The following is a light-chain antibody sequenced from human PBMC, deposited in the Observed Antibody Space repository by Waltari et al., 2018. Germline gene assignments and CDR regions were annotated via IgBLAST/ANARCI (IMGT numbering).Light chain of an antibody. J-gene: IGLJ2*01. V-gene: IGLV3-19*01. Sequence: SSELPQDPAVSVALGQTVRITCQGYRLRRYYASWYQQKPGQAPVLVIYGKNNRPSGIPDRFSGSTSGNTASLTISGAHAEDEADYYCNSRDTSGNHVVFGGGTKLTVL. CDR3: NSRDTSGNHVV. CDR1: RLRRYY. CDR2: GKN.